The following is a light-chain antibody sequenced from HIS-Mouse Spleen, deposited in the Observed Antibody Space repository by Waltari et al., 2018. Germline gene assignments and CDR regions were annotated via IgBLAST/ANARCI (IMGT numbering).Light chain of an antibody. CDR3: CSYAGSSTYV. CDR2: EGS. J-gene: IGLJ1*01. CDR1: SSDVGSYNL. Sequence: QSALTQPASVSGSPGQSITISCTGTSSDVGSYNLVSVYQQHPGKAPKLMIYEGSKRPSGVSNRFSGSKSGNTASLTISGLQAEDEADYYCCSYAGSSTYVFGTGTKVTVL. V-gene: IGLV2-23*01.